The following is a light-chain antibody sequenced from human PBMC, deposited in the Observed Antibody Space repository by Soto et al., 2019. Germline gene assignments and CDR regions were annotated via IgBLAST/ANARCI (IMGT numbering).Light chain of an antibody. V-gene: IGKV3-15*01. CDR3: KQYTDWPTT. CDR1: QSISTT. Sequence: EIVMTQSPATLSVSPGEGATLSCRASQSISTTVAWYQQKPGQAPRLLIYGAYTRATGIQVRFTGSGSGTEFSLIIRSLQSEDLAVYYCKQYTDWPTTFGQGTKVDIK. CDR2: GAY. J-gene: IGKJ1*01.